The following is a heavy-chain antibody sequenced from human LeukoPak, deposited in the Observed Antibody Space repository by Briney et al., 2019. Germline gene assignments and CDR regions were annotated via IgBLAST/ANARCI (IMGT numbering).Heavy chain of an antibody. CDR3: ARMSSRGFYFDC. D-gene: IGHD3-10*01. J-gene: IGHJ4*02. CDR1: GFTFSSYE. V-gene: IGHV3-48*03. CDR2: IGTSGSTM. Sequence: GGSLRLSCAASGFTFSSYEMNWVRQAPGEGLEWVSYIGTSGSTMYYADSVKGRFTISRDNAKNSLYLQMNSLRAEDTAVYYCARMSSRGFYFDCWGQGTLVTVSS.